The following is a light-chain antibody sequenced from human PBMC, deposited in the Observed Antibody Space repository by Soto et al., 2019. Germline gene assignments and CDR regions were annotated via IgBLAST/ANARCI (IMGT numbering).Light chain of an antibody. V-gene: IGLV2-14*01. CDR1: SSDLGGLNY. J-gene: IGLJ3*02. CDR2: KVD. Sequence: QSVLTQPASVSGSPGQSITIPCSGRSSDLGGLNYVSWYQQHPGKVPKLIIYKVDNRPSGISDRFSASKSGNTASLTISGLQAEDEAHYYCSSYTTAPSPQWVFAGGTKLTVL. CDR3: SSYTTAPSPQWV.